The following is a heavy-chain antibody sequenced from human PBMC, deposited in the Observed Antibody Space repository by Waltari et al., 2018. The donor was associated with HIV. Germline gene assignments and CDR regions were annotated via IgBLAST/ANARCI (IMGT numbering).Heavy chain of an antibody. V-gene: IGHV3-20*04. Sequence: EVQLVESGGGVVRPGGSLRLSCVASGFNFDDYGMSWVRQAPGKGLEWVSGINWNGGSTGYADSVKGRFSISRDNAKNSLYLQMNSLRDEDTALYYCARDYGSGSYYNYWGQGTLVTVSS. CDR2: INWNGGST. J-gene: IGHJ4*02. CDR1: GFNFDDYG. D-gene: IGHD3-10*01. CDR3: ARDYGSGSYYNY.